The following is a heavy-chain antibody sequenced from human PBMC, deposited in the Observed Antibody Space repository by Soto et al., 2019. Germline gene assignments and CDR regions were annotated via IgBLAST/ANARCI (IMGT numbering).Heavy chain of an antibody. CDR2: LTWNSDTI. V-gene: IGHV3-9*01. D-gene: IGHD5-18*01. Sequence: SGGSLRLSCAASGFTFDDFAMHWVRQVPGKGLEWVSGLTWNSDTIIYSDSVKGRFTISRDNAKNSLFLQMNSLRPGDTALYYCAKGPRAWIQYYFTSWGRGTLVTVSS. CDR3: AKGPRAWIQYYFTS. J-gene: IGHJ1*01. CDR1: GFTFDDFA.